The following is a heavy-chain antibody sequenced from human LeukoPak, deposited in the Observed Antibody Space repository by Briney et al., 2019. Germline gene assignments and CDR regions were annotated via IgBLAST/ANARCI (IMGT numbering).Heavy chain of an antibody. Sequence: SSETLSLTCTVSGGSISSSSYSWGWIRQPPGKGLEWIGSMYNSESTYYNPSLMSRVTMSVDTSKNQFSLKLNSVTAADTAVYYCAERGNYYDSSGYYAFDYWGQGTLVTVSS. D-gene: IGHD3-22*01. J-gene: IGHJ4*02. CDR3: AERGNYYDSSGYYAFDY. V-gene: IGHV4-39*07. CDR2: MYNSEST. CDR1: GGSISSSSYS.